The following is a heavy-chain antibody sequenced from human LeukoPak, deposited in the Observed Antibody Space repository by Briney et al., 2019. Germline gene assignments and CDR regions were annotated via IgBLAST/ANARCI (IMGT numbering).Heavy chain of an antibody. V-gene: IGHV3-23*01. J-gene: IGHJ4*02. CDR3: AKDRRDEYSYGYDY. Sequence: GGSLRLSCAASGFTFSSSAMSWVRQAPGKGLEWVSAISNNGGYTYYADSVQGRFTISRDNSKNTLYLQMNRLRAEDTAVYYCAKDRRDEYSYGYDYWGQGTLVTVSS. CDR1: GFTFSSSA. D-gene: IGHD5-18*01. CDR2: ISNNGGYT.